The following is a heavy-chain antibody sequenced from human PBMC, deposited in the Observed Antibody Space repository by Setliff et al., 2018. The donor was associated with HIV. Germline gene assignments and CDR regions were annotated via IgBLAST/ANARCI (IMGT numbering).Heavy chain of an antibody. D-gene: IGHD5-18*01. Sequence: SETLSLTCTVSAGSISGSLYYWGWIRQPPGKGLEWIGSIFYTGSTYYSPSLKSRVTVSVDTSKNQFSLKLSSVTAADTAIYYCARPRGEYRSYDAFDIWGQGTVVTVSS. J-gene: IGHJ3*02. V-gene: IGHV4-39*01. CDR1: AGSISGSLYY. CDR2: IFYTGST. CDR3: ARPRGEYRSYDAFDI.